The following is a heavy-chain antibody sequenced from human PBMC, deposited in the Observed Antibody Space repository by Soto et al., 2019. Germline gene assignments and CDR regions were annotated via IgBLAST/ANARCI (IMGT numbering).Heavy chain of an antibody. CDR1: GGTFSSYA. Sequence: QVQLVQSGAEVKKPGSLVKVSCKASGGTFSSYAISWVRQAPGQGLEWMGGIIPIFGTANYAQKFQGRVTITADESTSTAYMELSSLRSEDTAVYYCARSLERGYYYYYGMDVWGQGTTVTVSS. V-gene: IGHV1-69*12. D-gene: IGHD1-1*01. CDR2: IIPIFGTA. J-gene: IGHJ6*02. CDR3: ARSLERGYYYYYGMDV.